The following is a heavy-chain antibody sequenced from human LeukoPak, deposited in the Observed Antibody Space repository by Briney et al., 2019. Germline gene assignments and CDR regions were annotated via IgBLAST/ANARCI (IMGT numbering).Heavy chain of an antibody. Sequence: SLKVSCKASGYTFTGYYTHWVRQAPGQGLEWMGQPKPNSGGTNYAQNFQGGVTTTSNTSIKTAYMQLSRLRSDETAVYYCATGRDESSSYECWLDYWGQGTLVTVSS. D-gene: IGHD3-3*01. V-gene: IGHV1-2*06. CDR3: ATGRDESSSYECWLDY. CDR2: PKPNSGGT. CDR1: GYTFTGYY. J-gene: IGHJ4*02.